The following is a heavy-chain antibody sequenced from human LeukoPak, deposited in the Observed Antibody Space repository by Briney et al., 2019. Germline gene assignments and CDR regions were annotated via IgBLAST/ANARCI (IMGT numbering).Heavy chain of an antibody. J-gene: IGHJ4*02. Sequence: PSETLSLTCAVSGGSISSGDYSWNWIRQPPGEGLEWIGYIYHSGNTYYNPSHKSRVTISVDRTKNHFSLKLSSVTAADTAVYYCARETVGASTEGFDCWGQGTLVSVSS. CDR2: IYHSGNT. V-gene: IGHV4-30-2*01. CDR3: ARETVGASTEGFDC. CDR1: GGSISSGDYS. D-gene: IGHD1-26*01.